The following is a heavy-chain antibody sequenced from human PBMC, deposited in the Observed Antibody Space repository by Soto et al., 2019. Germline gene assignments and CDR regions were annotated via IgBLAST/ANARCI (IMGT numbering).Heavy chain of an antibody. D-gene: IGHD4-17*01. CDR3: ARQVTTFYYYYYMDV. V-gene: IGHV5-51*01. J-gene: IGHJ6*03. Sequence: ESLKISCKGSGYSFTSYWIGWVRQMPGKGLEWMGIIYPGDSDTRYSPSFQGQVTISADKSISTAYLQWSSLKASDTAMYYCARQVTTFYYYYYMDVWGKGTTVTVSS. CDR2: IYPGDSDT. CDR1: GYSFTSYW.